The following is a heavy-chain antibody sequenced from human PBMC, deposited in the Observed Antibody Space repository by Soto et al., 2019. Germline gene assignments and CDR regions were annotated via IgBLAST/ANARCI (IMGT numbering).Heavy chain of an antibody. CDR2: INYSGST. D-gene: IGHD2-15*01. V-gene: IGHV4-34*01. Sequence: QVQLQQWGAGLLKPSETLSLTCAVSGGSFSGYYWTWIRQPPGEGLEWMGEINYSGSTNYNPSLTRRVTTSEYTTTRPRSPRVTPLTPADTAVYYCARDRILYTPFLKTGWFATSGQGTLCTLSS. CDR3: ARDRILYTPFLKTGWFAT. CDR1: GGSFSGYY. J-gene: IGHJ5*02.